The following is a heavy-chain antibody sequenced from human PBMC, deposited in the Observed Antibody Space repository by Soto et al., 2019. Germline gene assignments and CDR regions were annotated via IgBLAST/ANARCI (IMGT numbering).Heavy chain of an antibody. J-gene: IGHJ6*02. Sequence: ASVKVSCKASGYTFTSYYMHWVRQAPGQGLEWMGIINPSGGSTSYAQKFQGRVTMTRDTSTSTVYMELSSLRSEDTAVYYCGRDVRVGNYYYYGMDVWGQGTTVTVSS. CDR1: GYTFTSYY. D-gene: IGHD2-15*01. CDR3: GRDVRVGNYYYYGMDV. CDR2: INPSGGST. V-gene: IGHV1-46*01.